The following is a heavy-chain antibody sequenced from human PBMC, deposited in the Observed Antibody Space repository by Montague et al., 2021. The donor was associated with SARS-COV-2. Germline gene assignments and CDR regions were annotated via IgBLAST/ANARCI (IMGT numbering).Heavy chain of an antibody. CDR1: GFTFSSYS. CDR3: AGDGDYHDSSGLLDY. Sequence: SLRLSCAASGFTFSSYSMNWVRQAPGKGLEWVSSISSSSSYIYYADSVKGRFTISRDNAKNKLYLQTNSLRAEDTAMYYCAGDGDYHDSSGLLDYWGQGTLVTVSS. CDR2: ISSSSSYI. D-gene: IGHD3-22*01. J-gene: IGHJ4*02. V-gene: IGHV3-21*01.